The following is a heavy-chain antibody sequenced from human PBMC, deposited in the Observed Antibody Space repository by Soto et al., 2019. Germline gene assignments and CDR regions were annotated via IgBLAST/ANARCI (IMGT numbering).Heavy chain of an antibody. CDR1: GFTFSDHY. V-gene: IGHV3-72*01. CDR3: ARCPPYSGYYSPVDF. J-gene: IGHJ4*02. D-gene: IGHD5-12*01. Sequence: GGYLRLSCVVSGFTFSDHYMEWVRQAPGKGLEWIGRSRNKVNSYTTMYAASVKDRFTISRDDAKNSLYLQMNNLKTEDTAVYYCARCPPYSGYYSPVDFWGQGTLVTVSS. CDR2: SRNKVNSYTT.